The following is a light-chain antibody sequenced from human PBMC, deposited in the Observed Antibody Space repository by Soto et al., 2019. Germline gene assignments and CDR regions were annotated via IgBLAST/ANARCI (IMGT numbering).Light chain of an antibody. Sequence: QSVLTQPASVSGSPGQSITISCRGTSSDIGTYDHVAWFQQFPGKTPKLVIYSVSNRPSGVSYRFSGSKPGNTASLTISGLQADDEADYYCISYTVSRSYVFGTGTKVTVL. CDR3: ISYTVSRSYV. CDR1: SSDIGTYDH. CDR2: SVS. J-gene: IGLJ1*01. V-gene: IGLV2-14*01.